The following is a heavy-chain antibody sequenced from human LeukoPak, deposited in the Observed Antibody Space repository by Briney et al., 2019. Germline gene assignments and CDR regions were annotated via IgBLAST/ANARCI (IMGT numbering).Heavy chain of an antibody. Sequence: GGSLRLSCAASGFTFDNYGMSWIRQAPGKGLEWASGINWNGGSTGYADSVKGRFTISRDNAKNSLYLQMNSLRAEDTALYYCARVLYDYVWGSYRYTGSFDYWGQGTLVTVSS. J-gene: IGHJ4*02. CDR2: INWNGGST. CDR1: GFTFDNYG. CDR3: ARVLYDYVWGSYRYTGSFDY. V-gene: IGHV3-20*04. D-gene: IGHD3-16*02.